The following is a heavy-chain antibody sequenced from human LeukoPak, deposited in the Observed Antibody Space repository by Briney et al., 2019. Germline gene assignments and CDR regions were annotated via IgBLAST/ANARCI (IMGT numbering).Heavy chain of an antibody. Sequence: PGGSLRLSCVASGFTFSSYGMYWVRQAPGKGREWVAFIRYDGSNKYYAESVKGRFTISRDNSKNTLYLQMNNLRAEDTAVYYCAKTGYDYVWGSYRLGHWGQGTLVTVSS. CDR2: IRYDGSNK. J-gene: IGHJ4*02. CDR3: AKTGYDYVWGSYRLGH. CDR1: GFTFSSYG. D-gene: IGHD3-16*02. V-gene: IGHV3-30*02.